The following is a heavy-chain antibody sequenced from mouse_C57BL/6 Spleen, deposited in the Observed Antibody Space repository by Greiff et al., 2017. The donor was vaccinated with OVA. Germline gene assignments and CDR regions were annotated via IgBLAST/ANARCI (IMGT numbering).Heavy chain of an antibody. CDR2: ISYDGSN. CDR3: AIYYDYLYYAMDY. Sequence: DVQLVESGPGLVKPSQSLSLTCSVTGYSITSGYYWNWIRQFPGNKLEWMGYISYDGSNNYNPSLKNRISITRDPSKNQFFLKLNSVTTEDTATYYCAIYYDYLYYAMDYWGQGTSVTVSS. V-gene: IGHV3-6*01. D-gene: IGHD2-4*01. CDR1: GYSITSGYY. J-gene: IGHJ4*01.